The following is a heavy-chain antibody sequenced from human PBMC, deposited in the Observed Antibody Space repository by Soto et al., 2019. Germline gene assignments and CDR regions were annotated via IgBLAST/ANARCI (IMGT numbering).Heavy chain of an antibody. CDR1: GYTFISYY. CDR2: INAYNGNT. J-gene: IGHJ4*02. D-gene: IGHD5-18*01. CDR3: ARDVGYGLIDY. Sequence: ASVKVSCKASGYTFISYYLHWVRQAPGQGLEWMGWINAYNGNTNYAQKLQGRVTMTTDTSTSTAYMELRSLRSDDTAVYYCARDVGYGLIDYWGQGTLVTVSS. V-gene: IGHV1-18*04.